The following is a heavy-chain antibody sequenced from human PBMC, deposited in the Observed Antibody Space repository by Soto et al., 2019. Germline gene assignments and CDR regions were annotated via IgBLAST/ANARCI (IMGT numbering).Heavy chain of an antibody. CDR3: ATEGGVGYGSSWGAF. CDR2: LWHDGIYK. Sequence: QVQLVESGGGVVQPGRSLRLSCVASGVSFSTYGMHWVRQAPGKGLEWVASLWHDGIYKFNADAVTGRFAISRDNSMISLYLQMNSLTVEDTAMYYCATEGGVGYGSSWGAFWGQGTLVTVSS. CDR1: GVSFSTYG. V-gene: IGHV3-33*01. D-gene: IGHD6-13*01. J-gene: IGHJ4*02.